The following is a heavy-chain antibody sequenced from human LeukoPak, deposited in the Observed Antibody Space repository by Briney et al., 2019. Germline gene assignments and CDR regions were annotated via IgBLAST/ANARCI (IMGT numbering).Heavy chain of an antibody. V-gene: IGHV4-34*01. CDR3: ARGFPLLWFGEYPTGGYVDV. Sequence: SETLSLTCAVYGGSFSGYYWSWIRQPPGKGLEWIGEINHSGSTNYNPSLKSRVTISVDTSKNQFSLKLSSVTAADTAVYYCARGFPLLWFGEYPTGGYVDVWGKGTTVTVSS. CDR2: INHSGST. D-gene: IGHD3-10*01. CDR1: GGSFSGYY. J-gene: IGHJ6*03.